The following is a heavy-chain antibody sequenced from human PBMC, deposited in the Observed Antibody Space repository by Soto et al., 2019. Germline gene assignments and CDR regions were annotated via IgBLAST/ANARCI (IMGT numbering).Heavy chain of an antibody. D-gene: IGHD3-9*01. CDR2: IRSKAYGGTA. Sequence: LRLSCAASGFSFGDYVLSWVRQAPGRGLEWVGYIRSKAYGGTAEYAASVTGRFTISRDDSKSIAYLQMNSLKTEDTAVYYCTRDILTGYYSPPQDYWGQGTLVTVSS. J-gene: IGHJ4*02. V-gene: IGHV3-49*04. CDR1: GFSFGDYV. CDR3: TRDILTGYYSPPQDY.